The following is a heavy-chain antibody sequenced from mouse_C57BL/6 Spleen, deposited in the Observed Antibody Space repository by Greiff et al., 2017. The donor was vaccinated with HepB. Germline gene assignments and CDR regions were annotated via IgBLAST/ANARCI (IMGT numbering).Heavy chain of an antibody. CDR2: IDPSDSET. V-gene: IGHV1-52*01. D-gene: IGHD1-1*01. Sequence: VQLQQSGAELVRPGSSVKLSCKASGYTFTSYWMHWVKQRPIQGLEWIGNIDPSDSETHYNQKFKDKATLTVDKSSSTAYMQLSSLTSEDSAVYYCARGRITTVVDYWGQGTTLTVSS. J-gene: IGHJ2*01. CDR1: GYTFTSYW. CDR3: ARGRITTVVDY.